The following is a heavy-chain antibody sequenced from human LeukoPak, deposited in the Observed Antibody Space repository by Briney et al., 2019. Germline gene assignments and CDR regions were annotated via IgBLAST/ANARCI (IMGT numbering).Heavy chain of an antibody. CDR3: AISYGDYGPFYYYYYMDV. CDR2: INPNSGGT. V-gene: IGHV1-2*02. CDR1: GYTFTGYY. Sequence: ASVKVSCKASGYTFTGYYMHWVRQAPGQGLEWMGWINPNSGGTNYAQKFQGRVTMTRDTSISTAYMELSRLRSDDTAVYYCAISYGDYGPFYYYYYMDVWGKGTTVTVSS. J-gene: IGHJ6*03. D-gene: IGHD4-17*01.